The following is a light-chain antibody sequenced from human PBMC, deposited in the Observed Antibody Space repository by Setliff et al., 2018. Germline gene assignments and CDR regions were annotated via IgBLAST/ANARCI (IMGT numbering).Light chain of an antibody. V-gene: IGLV2-14*01. CDR2: EVI. Sequence: QSALTQPASVSGSPGQSITISCTGSASDVGDYNYVSWHQQHPGEAPKLLIYEVINRPSGISNRFSGSKSGNTASLTISGLLAEDEADYFCSSYTSSHTYVFGSGTKATVL. CDR1: ASDVGDYNY. CDR3: SSYTSSHTYV. J-gene: IGLJ1*01.